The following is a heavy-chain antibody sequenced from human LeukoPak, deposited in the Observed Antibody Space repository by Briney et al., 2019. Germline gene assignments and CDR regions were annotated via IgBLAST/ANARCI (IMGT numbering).Heavy chain of an antibody. V-gene: IGHV1-24*01. CDR1: RYTLTELS. J-gene: IGHJ3*02. Sequence: GASVKVSCKVSRYTLTELSMHWGRQAPGNGLEWMGGFDPEDGEAIYAQKFQGRVTMTEDTSTDTAYMELSSLRSEDTAVYYCATYSGYALHDAFDIWGQGTMVTVSS. CDR2: FDPEDGEA. CDR3: ATYSGYALHDAFDI. D-gene: IGHD5-12*01.